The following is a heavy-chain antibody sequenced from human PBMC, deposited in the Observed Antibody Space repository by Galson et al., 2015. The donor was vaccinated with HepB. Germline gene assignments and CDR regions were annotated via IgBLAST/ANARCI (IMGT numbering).Heavy chain of an antibody. CDR1: GGTFSSYT. D-gene: IGHD1-1*01. CDR3: ARAVTGTPAYYYYYGMDV. Sequence: SVKVSCKASGGTFSSYTISWVRQAPGQGLEWMGRIIPILGIANYAQKFQGRVTITADKSTSTAYMELSSLRSEDTAVYYCARAVTGTPAYYYYYGMDVWGQGTTVTVSS. V-gene: IGHV1-69*02. CDR2: IIPILGIA. J-gene: IGHJ6*02.